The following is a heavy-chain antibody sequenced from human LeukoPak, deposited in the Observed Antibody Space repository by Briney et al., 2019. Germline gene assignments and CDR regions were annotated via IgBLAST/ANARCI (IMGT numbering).Heavy chain of an antibody. V-gene: IGHV4-61*02. J-gene: IGHJ5*02. CDR3: ARDLMGTMVRRGFDP. CDR1: GGSISSGSYY. Sequence: SQTLSLTCTVSGGSISSGSYYWSWIRQPAGKGLEWIGRIYTSGSTNYNPSLKSRVTISVDTSKNQFSLKLSSVTAADTAVYYCARDLMGTMVRRGFDPWGQGTLVTVSS. D-gene: IGHD3-10*01. CDR2: IYTSGST.